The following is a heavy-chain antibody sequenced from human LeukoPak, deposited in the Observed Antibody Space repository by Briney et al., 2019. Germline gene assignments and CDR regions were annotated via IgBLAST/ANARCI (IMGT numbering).Heavy chain of an antibody. Sequence: PSEILSLTCTVSGGSISSYYWSWIRQPPGKGLEWIGYIYYSGSTNYNPSLKSRVTISVDTSKNQFSLKLSSVTAADTAVYYCARVDWGDYYYYYYMDVWGKGTTVTISS. CDR1: GGSISSYY. CDR3: ARVDWGDYYYYYYMDV. V-gene: IGHV4-59*01. D-gene: IGHD3-10*01. CDR2: IYYSGST. J-gene: IGHJ6*03.